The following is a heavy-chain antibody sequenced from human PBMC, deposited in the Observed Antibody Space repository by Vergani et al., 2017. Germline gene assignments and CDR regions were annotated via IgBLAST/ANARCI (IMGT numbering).Heavy chain of an antibody. D-gene: IGHD5-12*01. CDR3: ARHRREGGGYDLVFDY. V-gene: IGHV4-59*08. J-gene: IGHJ4*02. CDR2: IYYSGST. CDR1: GGSTSSYY. Sequence: QVQLQEPGPGLVKPPETLSLTCTVSGGSTSSYYWSWIRQPPGKGLEWIGYIYYSGSTNYNPSPKSQVTISVDTSKNQFPLKLSPVTAADTAVYYCARHRREGGGYDLVFDYWGQGTLVTVSS.